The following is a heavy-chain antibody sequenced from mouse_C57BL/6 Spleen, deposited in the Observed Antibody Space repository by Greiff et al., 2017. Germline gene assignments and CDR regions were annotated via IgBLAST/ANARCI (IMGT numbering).Heavy chain of an antibody. J-gene: IGHJ1*03. CDR3: AREGENSNYPLYCDV. CDR2: IYPGDGDT. Sequence: VQLQQSGPELVKPGASVKISCKASGYAFSSSWMNWVKQRPGKGLEWIGRIYPGDGDTNYNGKFKGKATLTADKSSSTAYMQLSSLTSEDSAVYFGAREGENSNYPLYCDVWGTGTTVTVSS. CDR1: GYAFSSSW. D-gene: IGHD2-5*01. V-gene: IGHV1-82*01.